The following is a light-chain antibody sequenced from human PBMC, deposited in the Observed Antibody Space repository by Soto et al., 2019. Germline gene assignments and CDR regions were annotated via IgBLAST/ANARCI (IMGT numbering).Light chain of an antibody. V-gene: IGKV1-39*01. CDR3: QQSYNTPLT. J-gene: IGKJ4*01. CDR1: QSIINY. CDR2: GAS. Sequence: DIPLTQSPSSLSTSILDGVTIXWRASQSIINYLNWYQQKPGKAPNLLIYGASNLQRGVPSRFSGSGSGTDFTLTISSLQPEDFATYYCQQSYNTPLTFGGGTKVDIK.